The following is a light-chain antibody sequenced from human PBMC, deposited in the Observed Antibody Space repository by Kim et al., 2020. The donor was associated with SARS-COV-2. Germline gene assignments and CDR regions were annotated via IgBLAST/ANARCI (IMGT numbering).Light chain of an antibody. V-gene: IGKV3-11*01. Sequence: EIVLTQSPATLSLSPGDRVTLSCRASQSVYNYLAWYQRKPGQVPRLLIYEASYRATGVPARFSGSGSGTDFTLTISSLEPEDFAVYFCQQRSDWPITFGQGTRLEI. J-gene: IGKJ5*01. CDR2: EAS. CDR1: QSVYNY. CDR3: QQRSDWPIT.